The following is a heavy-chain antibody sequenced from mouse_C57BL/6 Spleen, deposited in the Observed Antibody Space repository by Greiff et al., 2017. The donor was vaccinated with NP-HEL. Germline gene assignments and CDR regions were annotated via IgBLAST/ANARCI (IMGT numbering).Heavy chain of an antibody. Sequence: EVMLVESGGGLVQPGGSLSLSCAASGFTFTDYYMSWVRQPPGKALEWLGFIRNKANGYTTAYSASVKGRFTISRDNSQSILYLQMNALRAEDSATYYCARYPYYYDYYAMDYWGQGTSVTVSS. CDR1: GFTFTDYY. D-gene: IGHD1-1*02. CDR3: ARYPYYYDYYAMDY. J-gene: IGHJ4*01. CDR2: IRNKANGYTT. V-gene: IGHV7-3*01.